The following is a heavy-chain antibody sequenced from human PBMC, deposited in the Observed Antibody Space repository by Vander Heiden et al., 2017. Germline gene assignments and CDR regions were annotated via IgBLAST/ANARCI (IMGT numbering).Heavy chain of an antibody. V-gene: IGHV4-39*02. CDR3: ARSSVWFGDLSTLDP. CDR2: IYYSENT. D-gene: IGHD3-10*01. J-gene: IGHJ5*02. Sequence: QVQLQESGPGLVKPSETLSLTCIVPGGSISNKNYYWGWIRQPPGKGLEWIGNIYYSENTYYNPSLKSRVTMSVDTSKNHFSLNLSSVTAADTAVYYCARSSVWFGDLSTLDPWGQGTLVTVSS. CDR1: GGSISNKNYY.